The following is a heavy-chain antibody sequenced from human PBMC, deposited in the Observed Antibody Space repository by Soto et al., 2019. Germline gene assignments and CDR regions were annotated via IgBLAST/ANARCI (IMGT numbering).Heavy chain of an antibody. CDR3: ARDQRRWLQTYYYYYGMDF. D-gene: IGHD5-12*01. CDR1: GGTFSSYA. Sequence: QAQLVQSGAEVKKPGSSVKVSCKASGGTFSSYAISWVRQAPGQGLEWMGGIIPIFGTANYAQKFQGRVTITADESTSTAYMELSSLRSEDTAVYYCARDQRRWLQTYYYYYGMDFWGQGTTVTVSS. V-gene: IGHV1-69*01. J-gene: IGHJ6*02. CDR2: IIPIFGTA.